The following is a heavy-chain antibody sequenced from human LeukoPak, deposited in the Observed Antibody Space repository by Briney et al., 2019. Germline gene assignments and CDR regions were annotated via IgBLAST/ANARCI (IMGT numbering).Heavy chain of an antibody. D-gene: IGHD5-12*01. V-gene: IGHV4-39*01. CDR3: ARLFSVDIVATTFDY. J-gene: IGHJ4*02. Sequence: SETLSLTCTVSGGSISSSSYYWGWIRQPPGKGLEWIGSIYYSGSTYYNPSLKSRVTISVDTSKNQFSLKLSSVTAADTAVYYCARLFSVDIVATTFDYWGQGTLVTVSS. CDR1: GGSISSSSYY. CDR2: IYYSGST.